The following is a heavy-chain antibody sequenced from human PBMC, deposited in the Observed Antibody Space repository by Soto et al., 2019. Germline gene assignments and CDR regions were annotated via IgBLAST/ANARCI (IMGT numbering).Heavy chain of an antibody. V-gene: IGHV4-34*01. J-gene: IGHJ4*02. CDR2: INHSGST. Sequence: SETLSLTCAVYGGSFSGYYWSWIRQPPGKGLEWIGEINHSGSTNYNPSLKSRVTISVDTSKNQFSLKLSSVTAADTAVYYCARGVYATVGVGELLPAFDYWGQGTLVTVYS. CDR1: GGSFSGYY. CDR3: ARGVYATVGVGELLPAFDY. D-gene: IGHD3-10*01.